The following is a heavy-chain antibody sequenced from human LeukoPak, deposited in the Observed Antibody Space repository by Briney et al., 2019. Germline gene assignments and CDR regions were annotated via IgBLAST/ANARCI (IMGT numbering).Heavy chain of an antibody. V-gene: IGHV4-59*01. D-gene: IGHD6-19*01. CDR3: AREYSSGLSWFDP. J-gene: IGHJ5*02. Sequence: PSETLSLTCTLSGGSINNYYWSWIRQPPRKGLEWIGYIYYNGNTNYNPSLKSRVTISVDTSKNQFSLKLSSVTAADTAVYFCAREYSSGLSWFDPWGQGTLVTVSS. CDR2: IYYNGNT. CDR1: GGSINNYY.